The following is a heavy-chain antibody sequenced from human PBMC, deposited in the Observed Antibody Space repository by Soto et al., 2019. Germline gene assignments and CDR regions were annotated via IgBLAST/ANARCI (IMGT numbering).Heavy chain of an antibody. D-gene: IGHD3-9*01. CDR1: GFTFGNAW. CDR2: IKSKIHGGTT. CDR3: TTVHFDVLTGSFDY. V-gene: IGHV3-15*07. J-gene: IGHJ4*02. Sequence: EVHLVESGGGLVKPGGSLRLSCAASGFTFGNAWMNWFRQAPGKGLEWVGRIKSKIHGGTTDYAAPVRGRFTISRDDSKNTPFLQMNSLKTEDAAVYYCTTVHFDVLTGSFDYWGQGTLVTVSS.